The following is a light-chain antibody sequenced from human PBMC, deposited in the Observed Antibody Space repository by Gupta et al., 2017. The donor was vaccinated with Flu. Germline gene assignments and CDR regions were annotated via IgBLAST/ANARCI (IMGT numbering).Light chain of an antibody. V-gene: IGLV3-21*02. Sequence: TARITCGGPSIGGYTGHWYQHKTGQDPVLVGQEEIDRPSGIPERFSGADSGYTEKLTTTRAEAGDEADYVGQFWDSSTVHPNVVFGGGTKLTVL. J-gene: IGLJ2*01. CDR1: SIGGYT. CDR2: EEI. CDR3: QFWDSSTVHPNVV.